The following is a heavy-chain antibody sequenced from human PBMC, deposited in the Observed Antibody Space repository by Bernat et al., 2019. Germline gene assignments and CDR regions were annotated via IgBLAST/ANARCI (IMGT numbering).Heavy chain of an antibody. J-gene: IGHJ6*03. CDR3: ARDYGYSGYDRYYYYYMDV. CDR1: GFTFSSYE. V-gene: IGHV3-48*03. Sequence: EVQLVESGGGLVQPGGSLRLSCAASGFTFSSYEMNWVRQAPGKGLEWVSYISSSCSTISYAASVKGRFTISRDNAKNSLYLQMNSLRAEDTAVYYCARDYGYSGYDRYYYYYMDVWGKGTTVTVSS. CDR2: ISSSCSTI. D-gene: IGHD5-12*01.